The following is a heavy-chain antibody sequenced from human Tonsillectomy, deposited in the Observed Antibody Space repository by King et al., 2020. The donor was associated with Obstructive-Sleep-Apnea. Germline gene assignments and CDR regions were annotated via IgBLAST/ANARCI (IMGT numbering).Heavy chain of an antibody. V-gene: IGHV3-9*01. D-gene: IGHD4-17*01. J-gene: IGHJ3*02. CDR3: AKQMFYGDTTQAFDI. CDR1: GFTFDNYA. Sequence: VQLVESGGGLVQLGRSLRLSCAASGFTFDNYAMHWVRQAPGKGLEWVSGISWNSGSKVYADSVKGRFAISRDNAKNSLYLQMNSLNAEDTALYYCAKQMFYGDTTQAFDIWGQGTMVTVSS. CDR2: ISWNSGSK.